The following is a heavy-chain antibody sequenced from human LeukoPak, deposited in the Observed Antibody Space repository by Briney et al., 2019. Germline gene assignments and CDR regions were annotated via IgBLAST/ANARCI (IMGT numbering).Heavy chain of an antibody. CDR1: GDSISSSY. Sequence: SETLSLTCTVSGDSISSSYWNWIRQPPGKGLEWIGYIYTSGSTNYNPSLKSRVTISVDTSKNQFSLKLSSVTAADTAVYYCARHRTTVTTNWFDPWGQGTLVTVSS. CDR3: ARHRTTVTTNWFDP. J-gene: IGHJ5*02. CDR2: IYTSGST. D-gene: IGHD4-17*01. V-gene: IGHV4-4*09.